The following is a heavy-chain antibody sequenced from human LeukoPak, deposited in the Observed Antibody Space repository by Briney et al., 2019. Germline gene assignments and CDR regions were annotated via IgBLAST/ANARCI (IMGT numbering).Heavy chain of an antibody. CDR3: ASLMVRGTGFDY. V-gene: IGHV3-21*01. Sequence: PGTSLRLSCAASGFTFSSYSMNWVRQAPGKGLEWVSSISSSSSYIYYADSVKGRFTISRDNAKNSLYLQMNSLRAEDTAVYYCASLMVRGTGFDYWGQGTLVTVSS. D-gene: IGHD3-10*01. CDR2: ISSSSSYI. CDR1: GFTFSSYS. J-gene: IGHJ4*02.